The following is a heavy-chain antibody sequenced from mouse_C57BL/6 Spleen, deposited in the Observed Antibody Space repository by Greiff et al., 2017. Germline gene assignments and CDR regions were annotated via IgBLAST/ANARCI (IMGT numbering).Heavy chain of an antibody. V-gene: IGHV5-4*01. J-gene: IGHJ2*01. D-gene: IGHD2-4*01. CDR3: AMGLIRLYFDY. Sequence: DVHLVESGGGLVKPGGSLKLSCAASGFTFSSYAMSWVRQTPEKRLEWVATISDGGSYTYYPDNVKGRFTISTDNAKNNLYLQMSHLKSEDTAMYYCAMGLIRLYFDYWGQGTTLTVSS. CDR1: GFTFSSYA. CDR2: ISDGGSYT.